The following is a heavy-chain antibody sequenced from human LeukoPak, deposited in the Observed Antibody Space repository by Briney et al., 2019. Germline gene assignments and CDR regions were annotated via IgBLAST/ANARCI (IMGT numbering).Heavy chain of an antibody. J-gene: IGHJ4*02. CDR1: GGSLSAYY. CDR3: ARGLGSIAAAVYFDY. V-gene: IGHV4-34*01. D-gene: IGHD6-13*01. CDR2: INHSGST. Sequence: KPSETLSLTFAVHGGSLSAYYWSWIRQPPGKGLEWIGEINHSGSTNYNPSLKSRVTISVDTSKNQFSLKLSSLTAADTAVYYCARGLGSIAAAVYFDYWGPGKLVTVSS.